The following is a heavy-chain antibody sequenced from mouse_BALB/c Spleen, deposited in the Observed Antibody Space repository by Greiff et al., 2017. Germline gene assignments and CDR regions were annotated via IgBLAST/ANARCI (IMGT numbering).Heavy chain of an antibody. J-gene: IGHJ4*01. V-gene: IGHV3-2*02. CDR1: GYSITSDYA. D-gene: IGHD3-2*01. Sequence: VQLQQPGPGLVKPSQSLSLTCTVTGYSITSDYAWNWIRQFPGNKLEWMGYISYSGSTSYNPSLKSRISITRDTSKNQFFLQLNSVTTEDTATYYCARDETARATMDYWGQGTSVTVSS. CDR3: ARDETARATMDY. CDR2: ISYSGST.